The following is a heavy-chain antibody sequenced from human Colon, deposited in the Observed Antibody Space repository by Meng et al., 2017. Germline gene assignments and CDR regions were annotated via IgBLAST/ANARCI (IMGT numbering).Heavy chain of an antibody. Sequence: QVPVQDPGPELVKPSETRSLTCPVSGGSITSYYWSWIRQSPGKGLEWIGNIYYSGGPNYNPSLKSRVTLSVDMSKNQFSLKLKSVTAADTAVYYCAAYGSGTNYANNWFDPWGQGTLVTVSS. CDR3: AAYGSGTNYANNWFDP. CDR2: IYYSGGP. D-gene: IGHD3-10*01. J-gene: IGHJ5*02. CDR1: GGSITSYY. V-gene: IGHV4-59*01.